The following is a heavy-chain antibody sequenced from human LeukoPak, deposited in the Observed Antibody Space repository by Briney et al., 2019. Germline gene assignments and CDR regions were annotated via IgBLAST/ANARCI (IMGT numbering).Heavy chain of an antibody. D-gene: IGHD5-24*01. V-gene: IGHV3-9*01. Sequence: GRSLRLSCGASGFTFDDYAMHWVRQAPGKALEWVAGFNWNSARIDYVHSLRGRFTIPRDNTKKSLYLQMNSLREEDTALYYCAKDSRDGYNSPKRDYWGQGTLVPVSS. CDR2: FNWNSARI. J-gene: IGHJ4*02. CDR3: AKDSRDGYNSPKRDY. CDR1: GFTFDDYA.